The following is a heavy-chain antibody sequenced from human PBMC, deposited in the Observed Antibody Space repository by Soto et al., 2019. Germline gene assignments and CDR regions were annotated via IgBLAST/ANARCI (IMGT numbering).Heavy chain of an antibody. CDR2: ISGSGGST. V-gene: IGHV3-23*01. CDR1: GFTFSSYA. D-gene: IGHD3-22*01. Sequence: GGSLRLSCAASGFTFSSYAMSWVRQAPGKGLEWVSAISGSGGSTYYADSVKGQFNISRDNSKNTLYLQMNSLTAEDTAVYYCAKDPWEYYDSSGYYFDYWGQGTLVTVSS. CDR3: AKDPWEYYDSSGYYFDY. J-gene: IGHJ4*02.